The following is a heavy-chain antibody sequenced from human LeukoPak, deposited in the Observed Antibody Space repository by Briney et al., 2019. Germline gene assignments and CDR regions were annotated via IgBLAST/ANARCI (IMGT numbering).Heavy chain of an antibody. Sequence: GGSLRLSCAASGFTFSSYSMNWVRQAPGKGLKWVSSISTSSVYIYYADSVKGRFTISRDNARNSLYLQMNSLRAEDTAVYYCARGDYGDYYYYGMDVWGQGTTVTVSS. V-gene: IGHV3-21*01. J-gene: IGHJ6*02. CDR2: ISTSSVYI. D-gene: IGHD4-17*01. CDR3: ARGDYGDYYYYGMDV. CDR1: GFTFSSYS.